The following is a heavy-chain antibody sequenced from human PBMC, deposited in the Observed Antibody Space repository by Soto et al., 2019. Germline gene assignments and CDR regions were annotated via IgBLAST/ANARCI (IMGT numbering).Heavy chain of an antibody. CDR2: IWYDGSNK. J-gene: IGHJ4*02. Sequence: GGSLRLSCGASGFTFSSYGMHWVRQAPGKGLEWVAVIWYDGSNKYYADSVKGRFTISRDNSKNTLYLQMNSLRAEDTAVYYYARGGGSFDYWGQGTLVTVSS. V-gene: IGHV3-33*01. CDR1: GFTFSSYG. CDR3: ARGGGSFDY. D-gene: IGHD2-15*01.